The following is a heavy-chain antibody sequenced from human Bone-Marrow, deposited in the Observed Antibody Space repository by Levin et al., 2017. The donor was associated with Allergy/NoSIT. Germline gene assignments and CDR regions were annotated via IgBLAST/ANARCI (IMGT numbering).Heavy chain of an antibody. J-gene: IGHJ2*01. CDR1: GFTFDDYA. CDR2: ISWNSGSI. Sequence: GGSLRLSCAASGFTFDDYAMHWVRQAPGKGLEWVSGISWNSGSIGYADSVKGRFTISRDNAKNSLYLQMNSLRAEDTALYYCAKDLLGARTIFGSPNFDLWGRGTLVTVSS. CDR3: AKDLLGARTIFGSPNFDL. V-gene: IGHV3-9*01. D-gene: IGHD3-3*01.